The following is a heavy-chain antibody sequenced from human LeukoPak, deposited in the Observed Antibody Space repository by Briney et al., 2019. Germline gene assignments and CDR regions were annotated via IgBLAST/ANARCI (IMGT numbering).Heavy chain of an antibody. D-gene: IGHD3-22*01. CDR2: ISWNSGSI. Sequence: GGSLRLSCAASGFTFSSYAMSWVRQAPGKGLEWVSGISWNSGSIGYADSVKGRFTISRDNAKNSLYLQMNSLRAEDTALYYCAKGLGVIKLGAAFDIWGQGTMVTVSS. J-gene: IGHJ3*02. CDR3: AKGLGVIKLGAAFDI. CDR1: GFTFSSYA. V-gene: IGHV3-9*01.